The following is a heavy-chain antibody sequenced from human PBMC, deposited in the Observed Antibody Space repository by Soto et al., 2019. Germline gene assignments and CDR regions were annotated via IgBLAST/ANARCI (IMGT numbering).Heavy chain of an antibody. V-gene: IGHV3-30-3*01. D-gene: IGHD6-13*01. CDR3: ARVGSSWSSYYYYGMDV. Sequence: PGGSLRLSCAASGFTFSNAWMNWVRQAPGKGLEWVAVISYDGSNKYHADSVKGRFTISRDNSKNTLYLQMNSLRAEDTAVYYCARVGSSWSSYYYYGMDVWGQGTTVTVSS. CDR1: GFTFSNAW. CDR2: ISYDGSNK. J-gene: IGHJ6*02.